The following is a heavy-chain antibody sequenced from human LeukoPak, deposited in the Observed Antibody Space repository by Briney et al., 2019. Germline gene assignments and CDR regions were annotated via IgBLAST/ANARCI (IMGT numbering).Heavy chain of an antibody. Sequence: GGSLRLSCAASGFTFSTYAMSWVRQAPGKGLEWVSTISGSGANTYYADSVRGRFTISRDNSKNTLYLHMNSLRAEDTAVYYCARVSRWLQQDAFYIWGQGTMVTVSS. J-gene: IGHJ3*02. CDR2: ISGSGANT. CDR1: GFTFSTYA. CDR3: ARVSRWLQQDAFYI. V-gene: IGHV3-23*01. D-gene: IGHD5-24*01.